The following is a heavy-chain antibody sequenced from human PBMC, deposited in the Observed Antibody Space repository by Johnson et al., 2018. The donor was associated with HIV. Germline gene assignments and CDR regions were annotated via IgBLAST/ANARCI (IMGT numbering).Heavy chain of an antibody. CDR1: GFTFSVYW. V-gene: IGHV3-7*05. CDR3: ATFGGGSFHAFDI. Sequence: VLLVESGGGLVQPGGSLRLSCAASGFTFSVYWMSWVRKAPGKGLEWVANIKQDGSEKYYVDSVKGRFTISRDNAKNSLYLQMNSLRAEDTAVYYCATFGGGSFHAFDIWGQGTMVTVSS. CDR2: IKQDGSEK. J-gene: IGHJ3*02. D-gene: IGHD1-26*01.